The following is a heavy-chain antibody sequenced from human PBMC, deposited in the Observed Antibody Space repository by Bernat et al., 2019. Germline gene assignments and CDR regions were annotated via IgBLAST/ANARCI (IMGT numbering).Heavy chain of an antibody. V-gene: IGHV3-23*04. Sequence: VQLVESGGGVVQPGGSLRLSCAASGFTFSSFAMSWVRQAPGKGLVWVSSISGSGECTYYTDSVKGRFTISRDNSENTVFLQMKSLRAEDTAVYYCAKVMGDYHDTTGYTNPDYWGQGTLVTVSS. CDR3: AKVMGDYHDTTGYTNPDY. D-gene: IGHD3-22*01. CDR2: ISGSGECT. J-gene: IGHJ4*02. CDR1: GFTFSSFA.